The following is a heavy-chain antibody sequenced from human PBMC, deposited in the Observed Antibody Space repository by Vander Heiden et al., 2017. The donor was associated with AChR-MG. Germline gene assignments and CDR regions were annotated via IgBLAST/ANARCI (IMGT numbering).Heavy chain of an antibody. V-gene: IGHV2-5*02. CDR3: TRGNYYFDY. D-gene: IGHD1-1*01. J-gene: IGHJ4*02. Sequence: QITLKESGPTLVKPTQTLTLTCTFPGFSLTTRGVAVGWIRQPPGKALEWLAIIYWDDDKRYSPSLQSRLTITKDTSKNQVVLTMTNMDPVDTATYFCTRGNYYFDYWGQGTLVTVSS. CDR1: GFSLTTRGVA. CDR2: IYWDDDK.